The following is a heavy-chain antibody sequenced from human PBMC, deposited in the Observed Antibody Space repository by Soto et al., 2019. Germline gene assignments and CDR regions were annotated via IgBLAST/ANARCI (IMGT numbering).Heavy chain of an antibody. CDR3: GRGGIQLSYAFDY. J-gene: IGHJ4*02. V-gene: IGHV4-4*07. CDR1: GTSVSNYY. Sequence: PSETLSLTCSVSGTSVSNYYWSWIRQPAGKGLEHIGRIYTSGSTSYNPSLKSRVTMSMDTSQTQIYLNLTSVTAADTAVYYCGRGGIQLSYAFDYWGQGILVTVSS. CDR2: IYTSGST. D-gene: IGHD5-18*01.